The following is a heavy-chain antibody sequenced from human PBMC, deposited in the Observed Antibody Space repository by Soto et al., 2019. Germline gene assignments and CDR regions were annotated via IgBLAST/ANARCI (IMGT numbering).Heavy chain of an antibody. Sequence: ASVKVSCKASGYTFTSYAMHWVRQAPGQRLEWRGWINAGNGNTKYSQKFQGRVTITRDTSASTAYMELSSLRSEDTAVYYCARGLNGYLHYFDYWGQGTLVTVSS. CDR2: INAGNGNT. V-gene: IGHV1-3*01. D-gene: IGHD5-18*01. CDR1: GYTFTSYA. J-gene: IGHJ4*02. CDR3: ARGLNGYLHYFDY.